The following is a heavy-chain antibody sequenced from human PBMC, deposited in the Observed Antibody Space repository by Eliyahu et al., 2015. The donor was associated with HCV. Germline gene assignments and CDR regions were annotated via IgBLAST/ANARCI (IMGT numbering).Heavy chain of an antibody. CDR3: ARDHGLQGMDV. Sequence: QVQLVESGGGVVQPGRSLRLSCAASGXTFSSYAMHWVRQAPGKGLEWVAVISYDGRKIYYAESVKGRFTISRDNSKNTVYLQMNSLRAEDTAVYYCARDHGLQGMDVWGQGTTVTVSS. CDR1: GXTFSSYA. J-gene: IGHJ6*02. CDR2: ISYDGRKI. V-gene: IGHV3-30*04. D-gene: IGHD4-11*01.